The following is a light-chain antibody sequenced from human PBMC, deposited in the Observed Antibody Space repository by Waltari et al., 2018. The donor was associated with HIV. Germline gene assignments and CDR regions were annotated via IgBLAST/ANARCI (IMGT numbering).Light chain of an antibody. CDR1: KMGDKY. Sequence: SFEMSQPPSVSVSPGQTASITCYGDKMGDKYVSWYQQRPGQSPVLVIYQDNKRPSGIPDRFSGSNSGNTATLIISGAQAMDEADYFCQAWDSSAVVFGGGTKLTVL. CDR2: QDN. CDR3: QAWDSSAVV. J-gene: IGLJ2*01. V-gene: IGLV3-1*01.